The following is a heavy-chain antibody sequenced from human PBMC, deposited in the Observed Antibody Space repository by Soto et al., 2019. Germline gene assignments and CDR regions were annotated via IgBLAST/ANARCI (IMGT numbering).Heavy chain of an antibody. CDR2: IIPIFGTA. J-gene: IGHJ5*02. CDR1: GGTFSSYA. CDR3: ARGPPSSSYDSSTQNWFDP. Sequence: GASVKVSCKASGGTFSSYAIGWVRQAPGQGLEWMGGIIPIFGTANYAQKFQGRVTITADESTSTAYMELSSLRSEDTAVYYCARGPPSSSYDSSTQNWFDPWGQGTLVTVSS. V-gene: IGHV1-69*13. D-gene: IGHD3-22*01.